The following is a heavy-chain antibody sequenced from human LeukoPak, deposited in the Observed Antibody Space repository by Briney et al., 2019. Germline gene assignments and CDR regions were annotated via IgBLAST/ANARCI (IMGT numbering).Heavy chain of an antibody. CDR3: ARDFDYYDSSGPSWGYYFDY. CDR2: ISSSSSYI. Sequence: GGSLRLSCAASGFTFSSYSTNWVRQAPGKGLEWVSSISSSSSYIYYADSVKGRFTISRDNAKNSLYLQMNSLRAEDTAVYYCARDFDYYDSSGPSWGYYFDYWGQGTLVTVSS. CDR1: GFTFSSYS. J-gene: IGHJ4*02. V-gene: IGHV3-21*01. D-gene: IGHD3-22*01.